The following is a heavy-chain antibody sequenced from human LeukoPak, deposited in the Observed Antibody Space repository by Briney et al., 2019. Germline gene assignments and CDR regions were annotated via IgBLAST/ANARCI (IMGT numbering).Heavy chain of an antibody. CDR3: ARLSTIAVAGSRYFDY. J-gene: IGHJ4*02. V-gene: IGHV1-69*13. Sequence: SAKVSCKASGGTFSSYAISWVRQAPGQGLEWMGGIIPIFGTANYAQKFQGRVTITADESTSTAYMELSSLRSEDTAVYYCARLSTIAVAGSRYFDYWGQGTLVTVSS. CDR1: GGTFSSYA. D-gene: IGHD6-19*01. CDR2: IIPIFGTA.